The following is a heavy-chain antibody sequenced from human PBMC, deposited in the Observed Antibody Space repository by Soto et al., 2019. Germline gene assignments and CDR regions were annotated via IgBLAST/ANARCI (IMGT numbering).Heavy chain of an antibody. D-gene: IGHD4-4*01. J-gene: IGHJ6*02. Sequence: TLSLTCTVSGGSISSGGYYWSWIRQHPGKGLEWIGYIYYSGSTYYNPSLKSRVTISVDTSKNQFSLKLSSVTAADTAVYYCARVMTTDYYYGMDVWGQGATVTVSS. V-gene: IGHV4-31*03. CDR1: GGSISSGGYY. CDR2: IYYSGST. CDR3: ARVMTTDYYYGMDV.